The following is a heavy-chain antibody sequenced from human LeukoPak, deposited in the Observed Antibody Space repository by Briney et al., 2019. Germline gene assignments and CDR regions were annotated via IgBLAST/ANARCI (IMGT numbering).Heavy chain of an antibody. CDR3: ARERRAWGEDF. J-gene: IGHJ4*02. CDR2: INPSGGRT. CDR1: GYTFTSYG. D-gene: IGHD3-16*01. Sequence: AASVKVSCKASGYTFTSYGISWVRQAPGQGLEWVGMINPSGGRTSYAQRFQGRVTVTTDTSTSTVYMQLSSLASEDTAVYYCARERRAWGEDFWGQGTLVTVSS. V-gene: IGHV1-46*01.